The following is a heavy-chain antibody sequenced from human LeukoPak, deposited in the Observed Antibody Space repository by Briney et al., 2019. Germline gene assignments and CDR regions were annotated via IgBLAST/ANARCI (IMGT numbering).Heavy chain of an antibody. CDR2: MNPNSGNA. V-gene: IGHV1-8*01. D-gene: IGHD3-10*01. CDR3: GRPLQRGSWTQRALDY. J-gene: IGHJ4*02. Sequence: GASVKVSCTASGYTFTSYDISWVRQATGQGLEWMGWMNPNSGNAGYAQRFQGRVTMTRNNSISTAYMESTSLRSEDTVVYYCGRPLQRGSWTQRALDYWGQGTLVTVSS. CDR1: GYTFTSYD.